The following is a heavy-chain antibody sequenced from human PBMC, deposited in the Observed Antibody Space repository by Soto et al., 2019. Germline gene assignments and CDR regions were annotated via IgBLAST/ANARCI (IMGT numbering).Heavy chain of an antibody. Sequence: PSETLSLTCTVSGGSISSSNYYWSWIRQPPGKGLEWIGYIYYSGSTNYNPSLKSRVTISVDTSKNQFSLKLSSVTAADTAVYYCARAQFRYGFDYWGQGTLVTVSS. CDR2: IYYSGST. CDR3: ARAQFRYGFDY. D-gene: IGHD5-18*01. J-gene: IGHJ4*02. CDR1: GGSISSSNYY. V-gene: IGHV4-61*01.